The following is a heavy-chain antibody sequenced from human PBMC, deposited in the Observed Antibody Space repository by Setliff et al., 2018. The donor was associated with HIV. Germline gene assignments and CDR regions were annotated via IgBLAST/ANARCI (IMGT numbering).Heavy chain of an antibody. D-gene: IGHD3-16*01. V-gene: IGHV4-61*09. Sequence: PSETLSLTCTVSGGSISSGDFHWNWVRQTAGKELEWIGQIRTSGTTTFNPSLKSRVSISLDTSRNRFSLRVTSVTAADTAVYYCARNPGGHIPLDHWGQGTLVTVSS. J-gene: IGHJ4*02. CDR2: IRTSGTT. CDR1: GGSISSGDFH. CDR3: ARNPGGHIPLDH.